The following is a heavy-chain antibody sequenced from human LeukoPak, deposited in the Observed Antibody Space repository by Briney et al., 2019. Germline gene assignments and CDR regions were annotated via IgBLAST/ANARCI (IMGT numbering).Heavy chain of an antibody. CDR3: ARDVAHTSLDY. D-gene: IGHD2-2*02. J-gene: IGHJ4*02. V-gene: IGHV4-34*01. Sequence: SETLSLTCAVYGGSFSGYYWSWIRQPPGKGLEWIGYIYHSGSTYYNPSLKSRVTISVDRSKNQFSLKLSSVTAADTAVYYCARDVAHTSLDYWGQGTLVTVSS. CDR2: IYHSGST. CDR1: GGSFSGYY.